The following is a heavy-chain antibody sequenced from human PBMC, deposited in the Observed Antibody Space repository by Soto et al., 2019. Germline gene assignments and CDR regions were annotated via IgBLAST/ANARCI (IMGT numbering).Heavy chain of an antibody. CDR3: AYYQRNCSNNSCPRSFDP. V-gene: IGHV2-5*01. CDR1: GSSLRTKREG. D-gene: IGHD2-2*01. CDR2: IYWNDDK. Sequence: GSSLRTKREGVGWIRQPPGKALEWLALIYWNDDKRYSPSLKSRLTITKDTSKNRVVLTMTNMDPVDTATYYCAYYQRNCSNNSCPRSFDPWGNGTLITASS. J-gene: IGHJ5*02.